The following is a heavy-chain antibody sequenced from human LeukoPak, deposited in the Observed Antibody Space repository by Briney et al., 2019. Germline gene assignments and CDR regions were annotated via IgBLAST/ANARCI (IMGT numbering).Heavy chain of an antibody. V-gene: IGHV3-23*01. CDR1: GFTFSSYA. CDR3: AKDLRGGRFLAWFDP. D-gene: IGHD3-3*01. Sequence: PGGSLRLSCAASGFTFSSYAMSWVRQAPGKELEWVSAISGSGGSTYYADSVKGRFTISRDNSKNTLYLQMNSLRAEDTAVYYCAKDLRGGRFLAWFDPWGQGTLVTVSS. J-gene: IGHJ5*02. CDR2: ISGSGGST.